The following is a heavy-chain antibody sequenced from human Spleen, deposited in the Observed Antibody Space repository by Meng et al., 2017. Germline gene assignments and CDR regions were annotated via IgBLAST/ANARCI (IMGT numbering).Heavy chain of an antibody. CDR1: GGSISSNNW. J-gene: IGHJ5*02. Sequence: VEVEEVGPGLGKPSGTLFLTFVFSGGSISSNNWWSWVRPPPGKGLEWIGEIYQTGSTNYNPSLKSRVTISLDKSKNQFSLNVNSVTAADTAVYYCVRNEGYSFGAWGQGTLVTVSS. V-gene: IGHV4-4*02. CDR2: IYQTGST. D-gene: IGHD2-21*01. CDR3: VRNEGYSFGA.